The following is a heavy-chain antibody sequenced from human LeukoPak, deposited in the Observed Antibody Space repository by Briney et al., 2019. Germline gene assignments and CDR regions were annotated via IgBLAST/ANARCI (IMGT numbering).Heavy chain of an antibody. V-gene: IGHV4-30-2*01. CDR2: IYHSGST. J-gene: IGHJ5*02. Sequence: SETLSLTCAVSGVSISSGGYSWSWIRQPPGKGLEWIGYIYHSGSTYYNPSLKSRVTISVDRSKNQFSLKLSSVTAADTAVYYCARGGTGYDSTGYYSPWGQGTLVTVSS. CDR1: GVSISSGGYS. CDR3: ARGGTGYDSTGYYSP. D-gene: IGHD3-22*01.